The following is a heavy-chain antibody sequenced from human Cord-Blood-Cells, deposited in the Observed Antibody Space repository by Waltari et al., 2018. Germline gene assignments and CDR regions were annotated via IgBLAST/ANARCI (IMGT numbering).Heavy chain of an antibody. CDR3: ARGPFAGATKFFDY. Sequence: QVQLQQWGAGPLKPSETLSLTCAVHGGSFRGLYWCWIRQPPGKGLEWIGEINHSGSTNYNPSLKSRVTISVDTSKNQFSLKLSSVTAADTAVYYCARGPFAGATKFFDYWGQGTLVTVSS. CDR1: GGSFRGLY. CDR2: INHSGST. J-gene: IGHJ4*02. D-gene: IGHD1-26*01. V-gene: IGHV4-34*01.